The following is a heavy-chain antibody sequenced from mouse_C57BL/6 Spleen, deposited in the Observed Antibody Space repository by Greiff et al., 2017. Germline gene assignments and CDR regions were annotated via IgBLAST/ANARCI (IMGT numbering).Heavy chain of an antibody. CDR1: GYTFTDYY. J-gene: IGHJ4*01. CDR2: INPYNGGT. CDR3: AKVIKDAMDY. Sequence: EVQLQQSGPVLVKPGASVKMSCKASGYTFTDYYMYWVKQSHGKSLEWIGGINPYNGGTSYNQKFKGKATLTVDKSSSTAYMELNSLTSEDSAVYYCAKVIKDAMDYWGQGTSVTVSS. D-gene: IGHD1-1*01. V-gene: IGHV1-19*01.